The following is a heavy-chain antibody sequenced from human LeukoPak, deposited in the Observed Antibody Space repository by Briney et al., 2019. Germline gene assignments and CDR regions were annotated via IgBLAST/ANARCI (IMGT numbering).Heavy chain of an antibody. D-gene: IGHD6-6*01. J-gene: IGHJ6*03. CDR2: MNPNSGNT. V-gene: IGHV1-8*03. CDR1: GYTFTIYD. Sequence: ASVTVSYKSSGYTFTIYDINWVRQAPGQGIEWMGWMNPNSGNTGYAQKFQGRVTITRNTSISTAYMELSSLRSEDTAVYYCARGMYSSSFYYSYMDVWGKGTTVTVSS. CDR3: ARGMYSSSFYYSYMDV.